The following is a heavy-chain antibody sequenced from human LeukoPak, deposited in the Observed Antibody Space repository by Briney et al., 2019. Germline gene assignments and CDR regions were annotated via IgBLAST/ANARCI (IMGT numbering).Heavy chain of an antibody. Sequence: SETLSLTCTVSGGPISSYYWSWIRQPPGKGLEWIGYIYYSGSTNYNPSLKSRVTMSVDTSKNQFSLKLSSVTAADTAVYYCARDGGSSTNWGQGTLVTVSS. CDR3: ARDGGSSTN. J-gene: IGHJ4*02. D-gene: IGHD2-2*01. V-gene: IGHV4-59*12. CDR2: IYYSGST. CDR1: GGPISSYY.